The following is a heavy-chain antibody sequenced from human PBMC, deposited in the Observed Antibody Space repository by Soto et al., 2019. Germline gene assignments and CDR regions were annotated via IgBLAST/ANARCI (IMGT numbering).Heavy chain of an antibody. D-gene: IGHD2-2*01. V-gene: IGHV3-30*03. J-gene: IGHJ4*02. CDR3: ASSTFTMPAY. Sequence: GGSLRLSCAASGFTFSSYGMHWVRQAPGKGLEWVAVISYDGSNKYYADSVEGRFTISRDNSKNTLYLQMNSLRAEDTAVYYYASSTFTMPAYWGPGTLVTVSS. CDR1: GFTFSSYG. CDR2: ISYDGSNK.